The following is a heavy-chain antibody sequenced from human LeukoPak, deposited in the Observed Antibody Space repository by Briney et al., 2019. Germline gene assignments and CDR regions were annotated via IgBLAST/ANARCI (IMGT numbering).Heavy chain of an antibody. D-gene: IGHD2-2*01. CDR3: ARVGYCSSPSCHHLGFQFDP. CDR2: IIPIFGTA. V-gene: IGHV1-69*01. Sequence: SVKVSCKASGGTFSSYAISWVRQAPGQGLEWIGGIIPIFGTANYAQKFQGRVTITADESTSTAYMELSSLRSEDTAVYYCARVGYCSSPSCHHLGFQFDPWGQGTLFTVSS. J-gene: IGHJ5*02. CDR1: GGTFSSYA.